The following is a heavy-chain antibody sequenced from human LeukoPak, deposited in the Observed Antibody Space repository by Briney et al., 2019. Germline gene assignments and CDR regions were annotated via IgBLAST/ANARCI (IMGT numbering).Heavy chain of an antibody. V-gene: IGHV1-69*01. CDR2: IIPIFGTA. Sequence: SVKVSCKASGGTFSSYAISWVRQAPGQGLEWMGGIIPIFGTANYAQKFQGRVTITADESTSTAYMELSSLRSEDTAVYYCASTLLGATSPFDIWGQGTMVTVSS. J-gene: IGHJ3*02. CDR3: ASTLLGATSPFDI. CDR1: GGTFSSYA. D-gene: IGHD1-26*01.